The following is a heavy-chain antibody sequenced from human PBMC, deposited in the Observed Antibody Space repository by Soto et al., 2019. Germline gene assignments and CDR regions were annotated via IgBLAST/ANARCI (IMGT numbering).Heavy chain of an antibody. J-gene: IGHJ6*02. Sequence: LRLSCAASGFTFSSYSMNWVRQAPGKGLEWVSSISSSSSYIYYADSVKGRFTISRDNAKNSLYLQMNSLRAEDTAVYYCARSDYYYYGMDVWGQGTTVTVSS. V-gene: IGHV3-21*01. CDR3: ARSDYYYYGMDV. CDR2: ISSSSSYI. CDR1: GFTFSSYS.